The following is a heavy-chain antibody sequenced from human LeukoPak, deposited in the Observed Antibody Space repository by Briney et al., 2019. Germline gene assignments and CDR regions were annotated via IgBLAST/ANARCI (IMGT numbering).Heavy chain of an antibody. D-gene: IGHD6-19*01. J-gene: IGHJ5*02. CDR3: ARGSNIAVAGNWFDP. V-gene: IGHV4-4*02. Sequence: SETLSLTCAASGGSISSSNWWSWVRQPPGKGLEWIGEIYHSGSTNYNPSLKSRVTISVDKSKNQFSLKLSSVTAADTAVYYCARGSNIAVAGNWFDPWGQGTLVTVSS. CDR1: GGSISSSNW. CDR2: IYHSGST.